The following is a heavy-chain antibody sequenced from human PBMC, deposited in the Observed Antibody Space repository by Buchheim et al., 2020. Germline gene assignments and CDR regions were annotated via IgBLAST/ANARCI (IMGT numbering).Heavy chain of an antibody. V-gene: IGHV3-23*01. CDR1: GFTFTNYG. J-gene: IGHJ4*02. Sequence: DVQLLESGGGLVQPGGSLRLSCAASGFTFTNYGMSWVRRAPGKGLEWVSAISGSGGSTYYANSVKGRFTISRDNSKNTLYLQMNSLQAEDTAVYYCAKRLSGWYPFDYWGQGTL. D-gene: IGHD6-19*01. CDR2: ISGSGGST. CDR3: AKRLSGWYPFDY.